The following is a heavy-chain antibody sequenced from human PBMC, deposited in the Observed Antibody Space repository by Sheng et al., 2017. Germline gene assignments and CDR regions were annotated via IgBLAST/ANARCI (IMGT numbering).Heavy chain of an antibody. V-gene: IGHV1-69*10. Sequence: QVQLVHSRAEMKKPGASVRVSCKASGYTFGRHTVSWLRQAPGQGPEWLGGIIPILGVTNYAPKFQTRLTITADTSSTTAYMQLNSLKFEDTAVYYCATGYGGNSHYADWGQGTLVIVSS. J-gene: IGHJ4*02. CDR2: IIPILGVT. CDR3: ATGYGGNSHYAD. CDR1: GYTFGRHT. D-gene: IGHD4-17*01.